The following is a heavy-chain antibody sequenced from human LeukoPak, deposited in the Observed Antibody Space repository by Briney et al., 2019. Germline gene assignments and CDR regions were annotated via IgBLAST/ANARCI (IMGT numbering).Heavy chain of an antibody. J-gene: IGHJ4*02. CDR1: GFTFTNYG. CDR3: ARGVLGGAIDH. Sequence: GGSLRLSCAASGFTFTNYGINWVRQAPGKGLEWVSYISSSGTSQDYADSVKGRFASSRANAKNTLSLQMNSLRDEDTAVYYCARGVLGGAIDHWGQGTLVTVSS. CDR2: ISSSGTSQ. V-gene: IGHV3-48*02. D-gene: IGHD3-16*01.